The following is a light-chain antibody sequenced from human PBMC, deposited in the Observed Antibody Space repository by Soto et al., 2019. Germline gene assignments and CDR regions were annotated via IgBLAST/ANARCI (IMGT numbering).Light chain of an antibody. CDR1: QSVSSSY. Sequence: EIVLTQSPGTLSLSPGERATLSCRASQSVSSSYLAWYQQKPGQAHRLLIYDASSRATGIPDRFSGSGSGTDFTLTISRLEPEDFTVYYCQQYGSSPRTFDQGTKVEIK. CDR3: QQYGSSPRT. J-gene: IGKJ1*01. V-gene: IGKV3-20*01. CDR2: DAS.